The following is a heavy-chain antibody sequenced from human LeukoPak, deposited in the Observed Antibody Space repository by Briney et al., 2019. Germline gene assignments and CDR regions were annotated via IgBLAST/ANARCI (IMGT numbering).Heavy chain of an antibody. CDR2: IRYDGSNK. J-gene: IGHJ4*02. V-gene: IGHV3-30*02. D-gene: IGHD1-26*01. CDR1: GFTFSSYG. Sequence: PGGSLRLSCAASGFTFSSYGMHWVRQAPGKGLEWVAFIRYDGSNKYYADSVKGRFTISRDNSKNTLYLQMNSLRAEDTAVYYCAGSGSYGQYYFDYWGQGTLVTVSS. CDR3: AGSGSYGQYYFDY.